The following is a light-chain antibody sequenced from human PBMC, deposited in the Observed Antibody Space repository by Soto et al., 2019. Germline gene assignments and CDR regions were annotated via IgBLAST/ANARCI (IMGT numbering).Light chain of an antibody. CDR1: SSDIGNYDF. CDR2: EVS. Sequence: QSVLTQPASVSGSPGQSITISCTGTSSDIGNYDFVSWYQQVPGTAPKAMIYEVSSRPSGVSNRSSGSKSGNTASLTISGLQAEDEAYYYCSSYTTSTSFILFGGGTKLTVL. V-gene: IGLV2-14*01. CDR3: SSYTTSTSFIL. J-gene: IGLJ2*01.